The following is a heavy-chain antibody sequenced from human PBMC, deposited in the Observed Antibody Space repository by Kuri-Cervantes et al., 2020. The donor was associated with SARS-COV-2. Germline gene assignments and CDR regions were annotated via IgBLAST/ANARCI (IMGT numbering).Heavy chain of an antibody. J-gene: IGHJ5*02. CDR2: IYYSGST. V-gene: IGHV4-59*12. Sequence: GSLRLSCTVSGGSISSYYWSWIRQPPGKGLEWIGYIYYSGSTNYNPSLKSRVTISVDTSKNQFSLKLSSVTAADTAVYYCARGVSLWFGESDWFDPWGQGTLVTVSS. D-gene: IGHD3-10*01. CDR3: ARGVSLWFGESDWFDP. CDR1: GGSISSYY.